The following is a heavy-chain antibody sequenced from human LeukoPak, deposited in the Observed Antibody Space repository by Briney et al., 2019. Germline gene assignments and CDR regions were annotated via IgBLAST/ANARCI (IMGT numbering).Heavy chain of an antibody. CDR3: ARGSPLNWGLYYFDY. Sequence: PGGSLRLSCAVSGFTISSVGMHWVRQAPGKELEPVALMWDDGAEKYYAESVKGRFTISRDNSKNTLYLQMDSLRAEDTAVYYCARGSPLNWGLYYFDYWGQGTLVTVSS. CDR1: GFTISSVG. D-gene: IGHD7-27*01. CDR2: MWDDGAEK. V-gene: IGHV3-33*08. J-gene: IGHJ4*02.